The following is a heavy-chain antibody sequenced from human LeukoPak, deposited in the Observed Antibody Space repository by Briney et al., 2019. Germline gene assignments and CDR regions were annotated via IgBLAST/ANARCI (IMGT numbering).Heavy chain of an antibody. J-gene: IGHJ6*02. CDR2: IYYSGST. CDR1: GGSISSNY. Sequence: SETLSLTCTVSGGSISSNYWSWIRQPPGKGLEWIGYIYYSGSTNYNPSLKSRVTISVDTSKNQFSLKLSSVTAADTAVYYCARIYYAGYGMDVWGQGTTVTVSS. V-gene: IGHV4-59*01. CDR3: ARIYYAGYGMDV. D-gene: IGHD1-26*01.